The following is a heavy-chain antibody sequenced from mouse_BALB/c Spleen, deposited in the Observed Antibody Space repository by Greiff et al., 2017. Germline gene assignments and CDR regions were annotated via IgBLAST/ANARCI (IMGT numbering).Heavy chain of an antibody. CDR3: ARSRDRYYAMDY. D-gene: IGHD2-14*01. J-gene: IGHJ4*01. Sequence: EVQVVESGGGLVQPGGSRKLSCAASGFTFSSFGMHWVRQAPEKGLEWVAYISSGSSTIYYADTVKGRFTISRDNPKNTLFLQMTSLRSEDTAMYYCARSRDRYYAMDYWGQGTSVTVSS. V-gene: IGHV5-17*02. CDR1: GFTFSSFG. CDR2: ISSGSSTI.